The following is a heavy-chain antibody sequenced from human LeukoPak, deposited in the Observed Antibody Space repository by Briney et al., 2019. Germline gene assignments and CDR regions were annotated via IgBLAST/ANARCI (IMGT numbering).Heavy chain of an antibody. CDR3: ARGPCTSCYYYYYYGMDV. CDR2: INHSGST. Sequence: SETLSLTCAVYGGSFSGYYWSWIRQPPGKGLEWIGEINHSGSTNYNPSLKSRVTISVDTSKNQFSLKLSSVTAADTAVYYCARGPCTSCYYYYYYGMDVWGQGTTVTVS. D-gene: IGHD2-2*01. J-gene: IGHJ6*02. V-gene: IGHV4-34*01. CDR1: GGSFSGYY.